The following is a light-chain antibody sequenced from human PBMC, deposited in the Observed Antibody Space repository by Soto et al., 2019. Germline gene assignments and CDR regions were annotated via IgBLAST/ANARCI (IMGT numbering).Light chain of an antibody. CDR1: SNDIGGYHY. V-gene: IGLV2-14*01. CDR2: DVT. CDR3: CSYTSMGTGV. J-gene: IGLJ2*01. Sequence: QSALTQPASVSGSPGQSITISCSGTSNDIGGYHYVAWYHQHPGKDPKLIISDVTNRPSGASSRFSGSKSGNKASLTISGLRAEDEADYFCCSYTSMGTGVFGRGTKLTVL.